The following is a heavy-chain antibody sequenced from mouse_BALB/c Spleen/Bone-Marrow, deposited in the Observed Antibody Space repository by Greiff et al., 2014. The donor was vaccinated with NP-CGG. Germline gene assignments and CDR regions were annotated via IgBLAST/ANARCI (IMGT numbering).Heavy chain of an antibody. CDR3: AREGGHYDAMDY. D-gene: IGHD1-2*01. CDR2: IYPYNGAT. Sequence: EVKLMESGPELVNPGASIKISCKASGYTFTDYNIHWVKQSHGKSLEWIGYIYPYNGATGYNQKFNIKATLTVDKSSSTAYMELRSLTSEDSTVYYCAREGGHYDAMDYWGQGTPVTVSS. J-gene: IGHJ4*01. CDR1: GYTFTDYN. V-gene: IGHV1S29*02.